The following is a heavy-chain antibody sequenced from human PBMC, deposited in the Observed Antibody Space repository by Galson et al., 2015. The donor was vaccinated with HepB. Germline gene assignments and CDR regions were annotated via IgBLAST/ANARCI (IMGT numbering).Heavy chain of an antibody. CDR3: ARGEGRGIKRDAFDI. CDR2: IHHSGNT. D-gene: IGHD3-10*01. J-gene: IGHJ3*02. CDR1: GHSISTNYS. V-gene: IGHV4-38-2*02. Sequence: SETLSLTCLVSGHSISTNYSWGWFRQPPGKGLEWIGTIHHSGNTYSNPSLKSRVAISPDTSKNHVSLKVTSVTAGDTAVYYCARGEGRGIKRDAFDIWGQGTVVTVSS.